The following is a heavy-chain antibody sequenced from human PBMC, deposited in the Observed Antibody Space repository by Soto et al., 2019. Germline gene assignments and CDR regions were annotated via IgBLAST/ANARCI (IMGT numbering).Heavy chain of an antibody. CDR2: INHSGTT. CDR1: VGSFSGYQ. V-gene: IGHV4-34*01. CDR3: ARGWRFDP. J-gene: IGHJ5*02. Sequence: SETLSLTCCVYVGSFSGYQWNWIRQSPGQGLEWIGEINHSGTTKYNPSLESRINLSVDASKKQFSLKMFSVTAADTAIYYCARGWRFDPWGQGTQVTVS. D-gene: IGHD5-12*01.